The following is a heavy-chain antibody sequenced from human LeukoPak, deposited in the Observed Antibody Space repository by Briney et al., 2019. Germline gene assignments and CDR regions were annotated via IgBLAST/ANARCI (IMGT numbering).Heavy chain of an antibody. CDR3: ARGYCSSTSCYWTYYYYYYMDV. CDR2: INPNSGGT. J-gene: IGHJ6*03. D-gene: IGHD2-2*01. V-gene: IGHV1-2*02. CDR1: GYTFTGYY. Sequence: ASVKVSCKASGYTFTGYYMHWVRQAPGQGLEWMGWINPNSGGTNYAQKFQGRVTMTRDTSISTAYMELSRLRSDDTAVYYCARGYCSSTSCYWTYYYYYYMDVWGEGTTVTVSS.